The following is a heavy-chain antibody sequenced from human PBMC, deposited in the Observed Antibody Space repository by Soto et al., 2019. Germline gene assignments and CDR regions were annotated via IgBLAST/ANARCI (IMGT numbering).Heavy chain of an antibody. Sequence: PSVKVSCKASGGTFSSYAISWVRQAPGQGLEWMGGIIPIFGTANYAQKFQGRVTITADESTSTAYMELSSLRSEDTAVYYCARVGDYDILTVPWGQGTLVTVSS. J-gene: IGHJ5*02. CDR1: GGTFSSYA. V-gene: IGHV1-69*13. CDR3: ARVGDYDILTVP. CDR2: IIPIFGTA. D-gene: IGHD3-9*01.